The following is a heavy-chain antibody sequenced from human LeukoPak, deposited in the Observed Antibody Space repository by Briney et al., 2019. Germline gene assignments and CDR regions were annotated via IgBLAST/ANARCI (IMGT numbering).Heavy chain of an antibody. V-gene: IGHV3-48*03. CDR2: ISSSGSTI. CDR1: GFTFSSYA. Sequence: GGSLRLSCAASGFTFSSYAMHWVRQAPGKGLEWVSYISSSGSTIFYAASVKGRFTISRDNARNSVYLQMNSLSAEDTAVYYCAREEARGLDYWGQGTAVTVSS. CDR3: AREEARGLDY. J-gene: IGHJ4*02.